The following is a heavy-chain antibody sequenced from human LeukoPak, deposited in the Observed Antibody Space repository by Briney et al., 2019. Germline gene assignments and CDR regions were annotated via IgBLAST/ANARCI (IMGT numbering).Heavy chain of an antibody. CDR3: ARDRETYCGGDCYSGAFDI. Sequence: PGGSLRPSCAASGFTFTDYYKSWIRQAPGKGLEWVSYISSSGTVIYYGDSVKGRFTISRDNAKNSLYLQMNSLRAEDTAVYYCARDRETYCGGDCYSGAFDIWGQGTMVTVSS. J-gene: IGHJ3*02. CDR2: ISSSGTVI. CDR1: GFTFTDYY. D-gene: IGHD2-21*01. V-gene: IGHV3-11*01.